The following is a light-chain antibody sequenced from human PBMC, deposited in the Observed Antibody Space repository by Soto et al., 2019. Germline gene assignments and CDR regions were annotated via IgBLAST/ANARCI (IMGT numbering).Light chain of an antibody. CDR3: QQANSFPYT. CDR1: QAISSW. Sequence: DIQMTQSPSSVSASGGDRVTITCRASQAISSWLAWYQQKPGKAPKLLIYAASTLQSGVPSRFSGSGSGTEFTLTISSLQPEDFATYCCQQANSFPYTFGQGTKLEIK. J-gene: IGKJ2*01. V-gene: IGKV1-12*01. CDR2: AAS.